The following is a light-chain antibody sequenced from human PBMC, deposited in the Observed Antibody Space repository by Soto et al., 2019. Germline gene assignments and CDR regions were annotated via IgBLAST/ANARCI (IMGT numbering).Light chain of an antibody. V-gene: IGLV7-46*01. CDR2: DTS. CDR3: LVFFGGAHVV. CDR1: TGAVTGGHF. Sequence: QAVVTQEPSLTVSPGGTVTLTCGSSTGAVTGGHFPYWFQQKPGQAPRTLIYDTSNKHSWTPARFSGSLLGGKAALTLSGAHPEDEAEYYCLVFFGGAHVVFGGGTKLTVL. J-gene: IGLJ2*01.